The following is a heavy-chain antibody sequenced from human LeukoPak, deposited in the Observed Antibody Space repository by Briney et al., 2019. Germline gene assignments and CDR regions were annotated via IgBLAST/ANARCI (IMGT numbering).Heavy chain of an antibody. J-gene: IGHJ4*02. V-gene: IGHV4-61*08. CDR2: IYYSGST. CDR3: ARGRGDTGYDY. CDR1: GGSVSSGAYY. Sequence: PSETLSLTCTVSGGSVSSGAYYWSRIRQPPGKGLEWIGYIYYSGSTNYNRSLKSRVTLSKDTSKNQFSLKLSSVTAADTAVYYCARGRGDTGYDYWGQGTLVTVSS. D-gene: IGHD3-9*01.